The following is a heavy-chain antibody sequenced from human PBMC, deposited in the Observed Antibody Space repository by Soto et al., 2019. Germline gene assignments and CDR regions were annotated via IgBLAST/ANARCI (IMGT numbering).Heavy chain of an antibody. Sequence: QVQLQQWGAGLLKPSETLSLTCAVYGGSFSGYYWSRIRQPPGKGLEWIGEINHSGSTNYNPSLKSRVTISVDTAKNQFSLKLSSVTAADTAVYYWARGEVVPAAMVVYYMDVWGKGTTVTVSS. CDR2: INHSGST. J-gene: IGHJ6*03. V-gene: IGHV4-34*01. CDR3: ARGEVVPAAMVVYYMDV. D-gene: IGHD2-2*01. CDR1: GGSFSGYY.